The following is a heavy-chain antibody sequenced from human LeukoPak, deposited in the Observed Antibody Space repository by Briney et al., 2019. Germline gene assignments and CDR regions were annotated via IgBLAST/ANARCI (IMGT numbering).Heavy chain of an antibody. J-gene: IGHJ5*02. Sequence: PSETLSLTCTIFGGSINSSNWWNWVRQSPGKGLGWIGEIFRSGETNYNSSLESRLTISVDRTKNQISLRLNSVTAADTAVYYCARGRHGDFGNWFDTWGQGTPVIVAS. D-gene: IGHD4-17*01. CDR2: IFRSGET. CDR1: GGSINSSNW. V-gene: IGHV4-4*02. CDR3: ARGRHGDFGNWFDT.